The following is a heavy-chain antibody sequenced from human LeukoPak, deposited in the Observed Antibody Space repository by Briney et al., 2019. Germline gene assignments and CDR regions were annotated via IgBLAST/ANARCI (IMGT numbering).Heavy chain of an antibody. D-gene: IGHD3-9*01. CDR3: ATTRILRYFDWLSYFDS. J-gene: IGHJ4*02. CDR2: ISAYNGNT. V-gene: IGHV1-18*01. CDR1: GYTFTSYG. Sequence: ASVKVSCKASGYTFTSYGISWVRQAPGQGLEWMGWISAYNGNTNYAQKFQGRVTMTEDTSTDTAYMELSSLRSEDTAVYYCATTRILRYFDWLSYFDSWGQGTLVTVSS.